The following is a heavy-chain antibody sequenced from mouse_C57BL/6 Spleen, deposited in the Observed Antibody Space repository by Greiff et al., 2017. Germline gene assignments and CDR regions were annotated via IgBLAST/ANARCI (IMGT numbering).Heavy chain of an antibody. D-gene: IGHD3-2*02. CDR1: GYAFSSSW. J-gene: IGHJ2*01. CDR3: ARCGSGYLDY. Sequence: VQVVESGPELVKPGASVKISCKASGYAFSSSWMNWVKQRPGKGLEWIGRIYPGDGDTNYNGKFKGKATLTADKSSSTAYMQLSSLTSEDSAVYFCARCGSGYLDYWGQGTTLTVSS. CDR2: IYPGDGDT. V-gene: IGHV1-82*01.